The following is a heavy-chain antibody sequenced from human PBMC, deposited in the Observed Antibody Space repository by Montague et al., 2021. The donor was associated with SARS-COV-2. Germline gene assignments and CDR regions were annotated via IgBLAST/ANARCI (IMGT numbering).Heavy chain of an antibody. D-gene: IGHD6-13*01. Sequence: SETLSLTCTVSGGSISSSSYYWGWIRQPPGKGLEWIGGIYYSGXTXYXXXXKXRVTISVDTSKNQFSLKLSSVTAADTAVYYCARVGRQQLVRLSGMDVWGQGTTVTVSS. CDR3: ARVGRQQLVRLSGMDV. J-gene: IGHJ6*02. V-gene: IGHV4-39*07. CDR2: IYYSGXT. CDR1: GGSISSSSYY.